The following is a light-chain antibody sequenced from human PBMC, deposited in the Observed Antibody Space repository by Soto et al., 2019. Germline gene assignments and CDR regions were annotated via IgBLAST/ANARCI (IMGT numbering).Light chain of an antibody. CDR2: EVT. J-gene: IGLJ2*01. V-gene: IGLV2-8*01. CDR3: TSYAGGNIPVV. CDR1: SSDVGGYNF. Sequence: QSVLTQPPSASGSPGQSVTISCTGTSSDVGGYNFVSWYQQHPGKAPKLMIYEVTKRPSGVPDRFSGSKSGNTASLTVSGLQAEDEADYYCTSYAGGNIPVVFGGGTKLTVL.